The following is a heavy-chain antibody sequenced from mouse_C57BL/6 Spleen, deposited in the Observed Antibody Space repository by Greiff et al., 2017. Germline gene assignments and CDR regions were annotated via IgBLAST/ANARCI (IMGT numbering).Heavy chain of an antibody. Sequence: EVKLVESGGGLVQPGGSMKLSCVASGFTFSNYWMNWVRQSPEKGLEWVAQIRLKSDNYATHYAESVKGRFTISRDDSKSSVYLQMNNLRAEDTGIYYCTAFYYYGSSPWFAYWGQGTLVTVSA. CDR3: TAFYYYGSSPWFAY. V-gene: IGHV6-3*01. J-gene: IGHJ3*01. D-gene: IGHD1-1*01. CDR2: IRLKSDNYAT. CDR1: GFTFSNYW.